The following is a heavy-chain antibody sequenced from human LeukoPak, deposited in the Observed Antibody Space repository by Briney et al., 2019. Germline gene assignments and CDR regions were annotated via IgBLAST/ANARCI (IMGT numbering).Heavy chain of an antibody. J-gene: IGHJ6*02. D-gene: IGHD6-13*01. CDR2: IYHSGST. Sequence: SETLSLTCTVSGGSISSGGYYWSWIRQPPGKGLEWIGYIYHSGSTYYNPSLKSRVTISVDRSKNQFSLKLSSVTAADTAVYYCARWSSIHYYYGMDVWGQGTMVTVSS. CDR3: ARWSSIHYYYGMDV. V-gene: IGHV4-30-2*01. CDR1: GGSISSGGYY.